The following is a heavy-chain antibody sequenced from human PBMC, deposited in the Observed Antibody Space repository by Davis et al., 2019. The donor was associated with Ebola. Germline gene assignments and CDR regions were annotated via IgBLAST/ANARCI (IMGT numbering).Heavy chain of an antibody. CDR2: ISAYNGNT. CDR1: GYTFTSYG. D-gene: IGHD4-23*01. CDR3: ARDFLLPWRYYYYGMDV. J-gene: IGHJ6*04. V-gene: IGHV1-18*01. Sequence: ASVKVSCKASGYTFTSYGISWVRQAPGQGLEWMGWISAYNGNTNYAQKLQGRVTMTTNTSTRTAYMELRSLRSDDTAVYYCARDFLLPWRYYYYGMDVWGKGTTVTVSS.